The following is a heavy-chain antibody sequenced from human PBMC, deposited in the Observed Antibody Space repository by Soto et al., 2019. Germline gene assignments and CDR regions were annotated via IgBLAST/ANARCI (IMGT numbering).Heavy chain of an antibody. D-gene: IGHD2-15*01. CDR1: GGSISSGGYY. CDR2: IYYSGST. CDR3: ARVPHRSHTYFDY. Sequence: SETLSLTCTVSGGSISSGGYYWSWIRQHPGKGLEWIGYIYYSGSTNYNPSLKSRVTISVDTSKNQFSLKLSSVTAADTAVYYCARVPHRSHTYFDYWGQGTLVTVSS. V-gene: IGHV4-61*08. J-gene: IGHJ4*02.